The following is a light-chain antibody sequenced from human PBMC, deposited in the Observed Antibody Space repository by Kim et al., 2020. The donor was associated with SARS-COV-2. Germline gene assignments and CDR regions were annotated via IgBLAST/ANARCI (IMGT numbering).Light chain of an antibody. Sequence: ALGQTVRITCQGDSLRKYYATWYQQKPGQAPTLVLYGKYDRPSGIPDRFSGSSSGNTASLTITGAQAEDEGDYYCNSRDSSGNHVVFGGGTQLTVL. J-gene: IGLJ3*02. V-gene: IGLV3-19*01. CDR3: NSRDSSGNHVV. CDR2: GKY. CDR1: SLRKYY.